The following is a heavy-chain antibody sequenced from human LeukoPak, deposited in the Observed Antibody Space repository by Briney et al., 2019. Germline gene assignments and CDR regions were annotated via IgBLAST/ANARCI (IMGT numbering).Heavy chain of an antibody. V-gene: IGHV1-3*01. D-gene: IGHD3-22*01. CDR2: LNAGNGIT. J-gene: IGHJ4*02. CDR3: ARNRYYGSSGYPDFDY. CDR1: GYTFTNYA. Sequence: ASVKVSCKASGYTFTNYAIHWARQAPGQRLEWMGWLNAGNGITKHSQKFQDRVTITRDTSASTAYIELRSLRSDDTAVYYCARNRYYGSSGYPDFDYWGQGTLVTVSS.